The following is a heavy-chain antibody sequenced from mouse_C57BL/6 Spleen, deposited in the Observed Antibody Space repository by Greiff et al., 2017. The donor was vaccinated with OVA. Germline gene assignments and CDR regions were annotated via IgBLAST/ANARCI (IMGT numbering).Heavy chain of an antibody. V-gene: IGHV5-4*03. Sequence: EVKLVESGGGLVKPGGSLKLSCAASGFTFSSYAMSWVRQTPEKRLEWVATISDGGSYTYYPDNVKCRFTISRDNANNNLYLQISHLKSEDTAMYYCARRAYYGSSYGYAMDYWGQGTSVTVSS. CDR2: ISDGGSYT. D-gene: IGHD1-1*01. J-gene: IGHJ4*01. CDR1: GFTFSSYA. CDR3: ARRAYYGSSYGYAMDY.